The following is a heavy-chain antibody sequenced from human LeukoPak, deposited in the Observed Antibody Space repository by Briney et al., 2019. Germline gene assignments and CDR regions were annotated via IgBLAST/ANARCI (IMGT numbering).Heavy chain of an antibody. CDR1: GYTFTGYY. CDR2: INPNSGGT. CDR3: AQIDYYGSGSLPEGEDAFDI. D-gene: IGHD3-10*01. Sequence: GASVKVSCKASGYTFTGYYMHWVRQAPGQGLEWMGWINPNSGGTNYAQKFQGRVTMTRDTSISTAYMELSRLRSDDTAVYYCAQIDYYGSGSLPEGEDAFDIWGQGTMVTVSS. J-gene: IGHJ3*02. V-gene: IGHV1-2*02.